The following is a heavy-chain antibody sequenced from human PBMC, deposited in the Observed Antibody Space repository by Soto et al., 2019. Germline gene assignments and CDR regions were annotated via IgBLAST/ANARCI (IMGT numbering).Heavy chain of an antibody. CDR3: ARGGSIWFGSGGWFDP. CDR2: IYHSGST. Sequence: KTSETLSLTCAVSSGSISSSNWWSWVRQPPGKGLEWIGEIYHSGSTNYNPSLKSRVTISVDKSKNQFSLKLSSVTAADTAVYYCARGGSIWFGSGGWFDPWGQGTLVTFSS. CDR1: SGSISSSNW. J-gene: IGHJ5*02. V-gene: IGHV4-4*02. D-gene: IGHD3-10*01.